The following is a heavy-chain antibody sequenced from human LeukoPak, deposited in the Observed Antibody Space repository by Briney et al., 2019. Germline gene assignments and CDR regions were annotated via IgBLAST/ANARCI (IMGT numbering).Heavy chain of an antibody. CDR2: IYTSGST. CDR3: ARDSVSYDFDP. J-gene: IGHJ5*02. D-gene: IGHD3-3*01. Sequence: SQTLSLTCTVSGGSLSSGSYYWSWIRQPAGKGLEWIGRIYTSGSTNYNPSLKSRVTISVDTSKNQFSLKLSSVTAADTAVYYCARDSVSYDFDPWGQGTLVTVSS. CDR1: GGSLSSGSYY. V-gene: IGHV4-61*02.